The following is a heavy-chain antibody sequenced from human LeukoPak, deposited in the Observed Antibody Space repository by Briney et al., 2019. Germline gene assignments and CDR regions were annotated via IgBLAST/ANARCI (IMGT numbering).Heavy chain of an antibody. CDR2: IRSDGAGT. D-gene: IGHD3-10*01. CDR3: ARTEYGSGSLPLIDY. V-gene: IGHV3-23*01. J-gene: IGHJ4*02. CDR1: GFTFSSFA. Sequence: PGGSLRLSCEGSGFTFSSFAMSWVRQAPGKGLEWVSLIRSDGAGTYYADSVKDRFTIDRDNSKNTLYLQMNSLRADDTAVYYCARTEYGSGSLPLIDYLGQGTLVTVSS.